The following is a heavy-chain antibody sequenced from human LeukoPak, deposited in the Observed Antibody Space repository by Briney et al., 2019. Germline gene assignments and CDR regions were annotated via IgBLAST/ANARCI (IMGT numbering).Heavy chain of an antibody. D-gene: IGHD2-21*01. V-gene: IGHV3-30-3*02. Sequence: GGSLRLSCAASGFTFSDYAMHWVRQAPGKGLEWLSLISYDGSNKYYADSVKGRFTISRDNSKNTLFLQMSGLRAEDTAVYYCAKKVITYYYGMDVWGQGTTVTVSS. CDR1: GFTFSDYA. CDR3: AKKVITYYYGMDV. J-gene: IGHJ6*02. CDR2: ISYDGSNK.